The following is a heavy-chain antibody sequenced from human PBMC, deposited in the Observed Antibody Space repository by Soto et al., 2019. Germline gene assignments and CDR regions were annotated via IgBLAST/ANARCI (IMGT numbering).Heavy chain of an antibody. CDR1: GFTFSSYS. J-gene: IGHJ4*02. CDR2: ISSSSSYI. D-gene: IGHD3-22*01. V-gene: IGHV3-21*01. CDR3: ARDRPATTYDSSGSVPDY. Sequence: TGGSLRLSCAASGFTFSSYSMNWVRQAPGKGLEWVSSISSSSSYIYYADSVKGRFTISRDNAKNSLYLQMNSLRAEDTAVYYCARDRPATTYDSSGSVPDYWGQGTLVTVSS.